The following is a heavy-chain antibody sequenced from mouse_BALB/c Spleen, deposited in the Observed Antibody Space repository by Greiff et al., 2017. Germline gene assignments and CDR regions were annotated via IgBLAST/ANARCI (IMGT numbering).Heavy chain of an antibody. J-gene: IGHJ2*01. V-gene: IGHV5-17*02. CDR1: GFTFSSFG. Sequence: EVQLQQSGGGLVQPGGSRKLSCAASGFTFSSFGMHWVRQAPEKGLEWVAYISSGSSTIYYADTVKGRFTISRDNPKNTLFLQMTSLRSEDTAMYYCARSGLRSPYYFDYWGQGTTLTVSS. D-gene: IGHD3-1*01. CDR3: ARSGLRSPYYFDY. CDR2: ISSGSSTI.